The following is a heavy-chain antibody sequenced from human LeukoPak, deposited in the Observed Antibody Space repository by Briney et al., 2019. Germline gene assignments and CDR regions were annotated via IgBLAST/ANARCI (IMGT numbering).Heavy chain of an antibody. D-gene: IGHD3-3*01. V-gene: IGHV4-61*02. CDR1: GGSISSGSYY. CDR3: ARAAPYYDFWSGYDAFDI. Sequence: SQTPSLTCTVSGGSISSGSYYWSWIRQPAGKGLDWIGRIYTSGSTNYNPSLKSRVTISVDTSKNQFSLKLSSVTAADTAVYYCARAAPYYDFWSGYDAFDIWGQGTMVTVSS. J-gene: IGHJ3*02. CDR2: IYTSGST.